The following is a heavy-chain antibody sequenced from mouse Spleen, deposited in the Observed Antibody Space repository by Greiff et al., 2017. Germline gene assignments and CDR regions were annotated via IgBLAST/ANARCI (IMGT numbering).Heavy chain of an antibody. CDR1: GYTFTDYY. D-gene: IGHD2-4*01. V-gene: IGHV1-19*01. Sequence: VQLKQSGPVLVKPGASVKMSCKASGYTFTDYYMNWVKQSHGKSLEWIGVINPYNGGTSYNQKFKGKATLTVDKSSSTAYMELNSLTSEDSAVYYCAKATMITTRGTFDYWGQGTTLTVSS. J-gene: IGHJ2*01. CDR2: INPYNGGT. CDR3: AKATMITTRGTFDY.